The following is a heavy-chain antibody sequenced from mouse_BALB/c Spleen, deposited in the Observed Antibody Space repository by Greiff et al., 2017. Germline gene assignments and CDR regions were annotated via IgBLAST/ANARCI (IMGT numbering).Heavy chain of an antibody. CDR2: ICGGGST. CDR3: ASLLKAMDY. V-gene: IGHV2-6-4*01. J-gene: IGHJ4*01. D-gene: IGHD1-3*01. CDR1: GFSLSSYS. Sequence: QVQLQQSGPGLVAPSQCLSISCTVSGFSLSSYSVHWVRQPPGKGLEWLGMICGGGSTDYYSALNTRLSISKDNSKSQVFLKMISLQTADAAMYYCASLLKAMDYWGQGTSVTVSS.